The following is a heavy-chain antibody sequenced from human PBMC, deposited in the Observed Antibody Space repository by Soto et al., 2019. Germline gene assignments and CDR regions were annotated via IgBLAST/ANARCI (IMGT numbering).Heavy chain of an antibody. D-gene: IGHD2-2*01. CDR2: IYYSGST. CDR1: GGSISSSSDY. CDR3: ASVSPAAALAY. Sequence: SVSCTVSGGSISSSSDYWGWIRQPPGKGLEWIGSIYYSGSTYYNPSLKSRVTISVDTSKNQFSLKLSSVTAADTAVYYCASVSPAAALAYWGQGTLVTVSS. V-gene: IGHV4-39*01. J-gene: IGHJ4*02.